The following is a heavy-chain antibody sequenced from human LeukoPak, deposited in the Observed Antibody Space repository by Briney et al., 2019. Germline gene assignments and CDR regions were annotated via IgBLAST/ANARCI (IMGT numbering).Heavy chain of an antibody. CDR2: ISGSGGST. CDR1: GFTFSSYA. D-gene: IGHD3-10*01. CDR3: AKGHSRAFDY. Sequence: GGSLRLSCAASGFTFSSYAMSWVHQAPGKGLEGVSAISGSGGSTYYADSVKGRFTISRDNSKNTLYLQMNSLRAEDTAVYYCAKGHSRAFDYWGQGTLVTVSS. J-gene: IGHJ4*02. V-gene: IGHV3-23*01.